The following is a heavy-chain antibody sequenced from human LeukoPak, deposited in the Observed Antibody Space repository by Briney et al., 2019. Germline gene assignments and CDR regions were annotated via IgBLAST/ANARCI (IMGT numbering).Heavy chain of an antibody. V-gene: IGHV3-7*01. D-gene: IGHD1-14*01. J-gene: IGHJ2*01. CDR1: GLTFSRYW. CDR3: ARNRCFDL. CDR2: IKQDGSEK. Sequence: GGSLRLSCAASGLTFSRYWMSWVRQAPGKGLEWVANIKQDGSEKYYVDSVKGRFTISRDNAKNSLYLQMNSLRAEDTAVYYCARNRCFDLWGRGTLVTVSS.